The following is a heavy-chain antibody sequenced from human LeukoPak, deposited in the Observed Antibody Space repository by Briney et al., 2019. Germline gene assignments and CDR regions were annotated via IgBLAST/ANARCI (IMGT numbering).Heavy chain of an antibody. CDR1: GGSISSGDYY. D-gene: IGHD3-22*01. V-gene: IGHV4-30-4*01. J-gene: IGHJ4*02. CDR2: IYYSGST. CDR3: ARGRYHYYDSSGYYTILSYYFDH. Sequence: PSETLSLTCTVSGGSISSGDYYWSWIRQPPGKGLEWIGYIYYSGSTYYNPSLKSRVTISVDTSNNQFSLNLNSVTAADTAVYYCARGRYHYYDSSGYYTILSYYFDHWGQGTLGTVSS.